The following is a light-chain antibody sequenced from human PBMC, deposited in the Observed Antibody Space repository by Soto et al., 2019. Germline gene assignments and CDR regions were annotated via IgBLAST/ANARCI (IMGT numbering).Light chain of an antibody. CDR1: QTLXIN. Sequence: EIVVTQSPSTLSLSPGERATLSCRTRQTLXINFCWYQEKPGQAPRHLIYXASSRATGIPDRFSGSGSGTDFTLTISRLEPEDVAVYYCHQRRNILTFGGGTKVDI. CDR2: XAS. V-gene: IGKV3-11*01. J-gene: IGKJ4*01. CDR3: HQRRNILT.